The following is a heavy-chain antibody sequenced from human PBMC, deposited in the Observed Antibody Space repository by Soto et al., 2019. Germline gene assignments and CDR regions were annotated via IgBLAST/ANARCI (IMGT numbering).Heavy chain of an antibody. D-gene: IGHD2-21*02. J-gene: IGHJ6*02. CDR2: IYWDAGK. Sequence: QITLKESGPTLVKPTQTLTLTCTFSGFSLNTGGLGVGWMRQPPGKALEWLALIYWDAGKRYSPSLKSRLSITKDSSNHPVVPTMSNMDPVDTATYYCVHSRGGGDCLRSYSSHYYYGMDVWGQGTTVTVSS. V-gene: IGHV2-5*02. CDR1: GFSLNTGGLG. CDR3: VHSRGGGDCLRSYSSHYYYGMDV.